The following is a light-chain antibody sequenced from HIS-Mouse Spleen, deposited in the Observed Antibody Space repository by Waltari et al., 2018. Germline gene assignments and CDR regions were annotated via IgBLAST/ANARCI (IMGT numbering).Light chain of an antibody. CDR1: ALPTKY. J-gene: IGLJ2*01. CDR3: YSTDSSGNHRV. CDR2: EDS. Sequence: SYELTQPPSVSVSPGQTARITCSGDALPTKYAYLYQQKSGQAPVLVIYEDSKRPAGIPERVSGSSSGTMATLTISGAQVEDEADYYCYSTDSSGNHRVFGGGTKLTVL. V-gene: IGLV3-10*01.